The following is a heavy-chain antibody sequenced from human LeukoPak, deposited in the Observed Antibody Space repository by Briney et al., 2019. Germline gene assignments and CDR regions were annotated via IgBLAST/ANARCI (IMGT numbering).Heavy chain of an antibody. CDR3: ARDSITGDNSLDF. J-gene: IGHJ4*02. Sequence: GGSLRLSCAASGFTFSTYGMHWVRQAPGKGLEWVAVITNDGNYEKYADAVRGRFTISRDNSKNTLYLQMNSLSAEDTAVYYCARDSITGDNSLDFWGRGTLATVSS. V-gene: IGHV3-33*05. CDR2: ITNDGNYE. CDR1: GFTFSTYG. D-gene: IGHD7-27*01.